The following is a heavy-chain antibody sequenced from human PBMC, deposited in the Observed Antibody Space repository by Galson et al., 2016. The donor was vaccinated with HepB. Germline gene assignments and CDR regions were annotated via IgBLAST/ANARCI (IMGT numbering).Heavy chain of an antibody. CDR2: IRWNSLIV. CDR1: GFTFDDHA. J-gene: IGHJ4*02. CDR3: AKDKRPHANTWIDY. Sequence: SLSLSCAAPGFTFDDHAMHWVRLAPGKGLQWVPGIRWNSLIVVYEESVKGRFTVSSDNAETSLYLQVNSLRPEDSAFYYCAKDKRPHANTWIDYWGQGTLVTVSP. V-gene: IGHV3-9*01. D-gene: IGHD2-2*01.